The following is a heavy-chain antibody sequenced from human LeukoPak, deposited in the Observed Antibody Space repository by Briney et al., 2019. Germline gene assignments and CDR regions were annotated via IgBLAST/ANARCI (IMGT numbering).Heavy chain of an antibody. CDR2: IYYSGST. J-gene: IGHJ4*02. V-gene: IGHV4-30-4*07. D-gene: IGHD3-10*01. CDR3: ARAGITMVRGVITGHRPFDY. CDR1: GGSISSGGYS. Sequence: PSETLSLTCAVSGGSISSGGYSWSWIRQPPGKGLEWIGYIYYSGSTYYNPSLKSRVTISVDTSKNQFSLKLSSVTAADTAVYYCARAGITMVRGVITGHRPFDYWGQGTLVTVSS.